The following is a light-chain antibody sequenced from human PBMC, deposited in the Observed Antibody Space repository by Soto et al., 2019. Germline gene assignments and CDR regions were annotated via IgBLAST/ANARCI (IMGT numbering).Light chain of an antibody. V-gene: IGLV1-40*01. CDR3: QPSDSSLSRV. CDR1: SSNIGAGYD. CDR2: GNN. J-gene: IGLJ1*01. Sequence: QSVLTQPPSVSGAPGQRVTISCTGSSSNIGAGYDIHWYQQPPGTAPKLLIYGNNNRPSGVPDRFSGSKSGTSASLAITGLQAEDEANYSSQPSDSSLSRVFGTGTTVT.